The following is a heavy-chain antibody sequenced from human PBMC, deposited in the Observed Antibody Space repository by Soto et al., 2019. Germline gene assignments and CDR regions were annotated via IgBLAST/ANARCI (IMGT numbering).Heavy chain of an antibody. Sequence: GGSLRLSCAVSGFRLSDYEMSWIRQAPGKGPEWVSFISRSGDTIYYVDAVKRRFSISRDKVKNSVYLQVRSLRDEDTAAYYCTRSSGWFEAHAFDLRGQGTMVTVSS. J-gene: IGHJ3*01. D-gene: IGHD3-22*01. CDR3: TRSSGWFEAHAFDL. CDR2: ISRSGDTI. V-gene: IGHV3-11*01. CDR1: GFRLSDYE.